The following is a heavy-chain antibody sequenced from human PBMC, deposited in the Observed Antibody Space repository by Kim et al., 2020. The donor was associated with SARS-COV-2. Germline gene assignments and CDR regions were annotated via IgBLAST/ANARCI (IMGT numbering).Heavy chain of an antibody. CDR2: IIPNLDIT. V-gene: IGHV1-69*04. CDR1: GGIFSSYA. CDR3: ARDLDRHHPGGYYYYGMDV. J-gene: IGHJ6*02. Sequence: SVKVSCKASGGIFSSYAFSWVRQAPGQGLEWMGRIIPNLDITNYAQKFQGRITITADKSTTTAYMEVTSLRSEDTAIYYCARDLDRHHPGGYYYYGMDVWGQGTTVTVSS.